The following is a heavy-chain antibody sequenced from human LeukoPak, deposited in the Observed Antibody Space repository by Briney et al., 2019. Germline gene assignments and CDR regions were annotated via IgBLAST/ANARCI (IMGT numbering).Heavy chain of an antibody. V-gene: IGHV4-38-2*01. J-gene: IGHJ6*03. Sequence: SETPSLTCAVSGYSISSGYYWGWIRQPPGKGLEWIGSIYHSGSTYYNPSLKSRVTISVDTSKNQFSLKLSSVTAADTAVYYCARRGVYYYYMDVWGKGTTVTVSS. CDR3: ARRGVYYYYMDV. D-gene: IGHD2-8*01. CDR2: IYHSGST. CDR1: GYSISSGYY.